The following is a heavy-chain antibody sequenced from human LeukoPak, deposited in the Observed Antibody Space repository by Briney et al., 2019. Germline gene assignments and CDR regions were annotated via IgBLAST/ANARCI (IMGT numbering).Heavy chain of an antibody. CDR3: ASGGITIFGVVIPNPDY. J-gene: IGHJ4*02. D-gene: IGHD3-3*01. V-gene: IGHV1-2*02. Sequence: ASVKVSCKASGYTFTGYYMHGVRQAPGQEREWMGWINPNSGGTNYAQKFQGRVTMTRDTSISTAYMELSRLRSDDTAVYYCASGGITIFGVVIPNPDYWGQGTLVTVSS. CDR1: GYTFTGYY. CDR2: INPNSGGT.